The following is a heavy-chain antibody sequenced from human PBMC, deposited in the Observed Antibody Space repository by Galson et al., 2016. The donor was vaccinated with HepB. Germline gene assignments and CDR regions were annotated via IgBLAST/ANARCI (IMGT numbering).Heavy chain of an antibody. CDR2: IYRSGTR. V-gene: IGHV3-53*01. Sequence: LRLSCAASGFTVISNYMTWVRQAPGKVLEWVSVIYRSGTRYYADSVKGRFTISRDNSKNTLYLQMNSLRAEDTAMYYCASEGRTSSYYYYGMDVWGQGTTVTVSS. J-gene: IGHJ6*02. CDR1: GFTVISNY. CDR3: ASEGRTSSYYYYGMDV.